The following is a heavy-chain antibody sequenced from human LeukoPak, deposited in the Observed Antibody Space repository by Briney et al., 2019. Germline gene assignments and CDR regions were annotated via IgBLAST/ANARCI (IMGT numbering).Heavy chain of an antibody. CDR2: IYHSGST. V-gene: IGHV4-4*02. Sequence: PSGTLSLTCAVSGGSISSSNWWSWVRQPPGKGLEWIGEIYHSGSTNYNPSLKSRVTISVDTSKNQFSLKLSSVTAADTAVYYCARGDRDKTDDYWGQGTLVTVSS. CDR3: ARGDRDKTDDY. D-gene: IGHD2-15*01. CDR1: GGSISSSNW. J-gene: IGHJ4*02.